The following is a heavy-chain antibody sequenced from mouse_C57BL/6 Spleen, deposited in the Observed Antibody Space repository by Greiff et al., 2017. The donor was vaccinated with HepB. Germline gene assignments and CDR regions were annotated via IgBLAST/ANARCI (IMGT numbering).Heavy chain of an antibody. CDR3: AREARYFDV. J-gene: IGHJ1*03. CDR1: GYSITSGYY. Sequence: VQLQQSGPGLVKPSQSLSLTCSVTGYSITSGYYWNWIRQFPGNKLEWMGYISYDGSNNYNPSLKNRISITRDTSKNQFFLKLNSVTTEDTATYYCAREARYFDVWGTGTTVTVSS. V-gene: IGHV3-6*01. CDR2: ISYDGSN.